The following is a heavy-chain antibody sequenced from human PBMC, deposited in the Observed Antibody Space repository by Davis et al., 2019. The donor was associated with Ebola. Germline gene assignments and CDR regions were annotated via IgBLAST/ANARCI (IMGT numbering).Heavy chain of an antibody. V-gene: IGHV1-2*06. CDR3: AVPGRSGGSAGGSISGMLV. D-gene: IGHD3-16*01. CDR1: GYTFTGYY. J-gene: IGHJ6*04. Sequence: ASVKVSCKASGYTFTGYYMHWVRQAPGQGLEWMGRINPNSGGTNYAQKFQGRVTMTRDTSISTAYMELSRLRSDDTAVYYCAVPGRSGGSAGGSISGMLVWGKGTTVTVSS. CDR2: INPNSGGT.